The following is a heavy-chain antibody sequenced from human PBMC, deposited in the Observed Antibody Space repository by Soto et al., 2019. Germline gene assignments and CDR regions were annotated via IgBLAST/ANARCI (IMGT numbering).Heavy chain of an antibody. J-gene: IGHJ4*02. V-gene: IGHV4-31*03. CDR2: IYYSGST. Sequence: PSETLSLTCTVSGGSISSGGYYWSWIRQHPGKGLEWIGYIYYSGSTYYNPSLKSRVTVSVDTSKSQFSLKLSSVTAADTAVYYCARAKYCSSTSCYWDFDYWGQGTLVTVSS. D-gene: IGHD2-2*01. CDR1: GGSISSGGYY. CDR3: ARAKYCSSTSCYWDFDY.